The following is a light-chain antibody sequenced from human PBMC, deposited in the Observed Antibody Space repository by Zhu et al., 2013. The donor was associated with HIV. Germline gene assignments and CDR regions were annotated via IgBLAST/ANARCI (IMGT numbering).Light chain of an antibody. J-gene: IGLJ2*01. CDR1: TSNIGGGYD. CDR2: DNT. CDR3: AAWDDSLSGVV. Sequence: QSVLTQPPSVSGAPGQRVTISCTGSTSNIGGGYDVQWYQQLPGAAPKLLIYDNTNRPSGVPDRFSGSRSGTSALPGHQVGSNLRMRLIYYCAAWDDSLSGVVFGGGTKVTVL. V-gene: IGLV1-40*01.